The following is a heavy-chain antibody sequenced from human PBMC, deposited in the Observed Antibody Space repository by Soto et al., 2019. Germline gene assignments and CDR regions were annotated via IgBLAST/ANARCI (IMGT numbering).Heavy chain of an antibody. CDR1: GFTFPSYG. CDR2: IYPGDSET. J-gene: IGHJ4*02. V-gene: IGHV5-51*01. CDR3: ARLDSSGYHLVDY. D-gene: IGHD3-22*01. Sequence: PGVSLMFSCMVSGFTFPSYGIGWVGKMPGKGLEWMGTIYPGDSETTYSPSFQGQVTISADKSIRTAHLQWTSLKASDTAMYYCARLDSSGYHLVDYWGQGTLVTVSS.